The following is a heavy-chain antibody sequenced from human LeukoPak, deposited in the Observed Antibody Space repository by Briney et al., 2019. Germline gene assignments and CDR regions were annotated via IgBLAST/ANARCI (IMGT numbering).Heavy chain of an antibody. J-gene: IGHJ4*02. Sequence: GLSLTLSCAACGFTFGSYGMHWVRQAPGKGLDGVTFIRSDGSNKYYADSVKGRFTISRDNSKNTLYLQMNTLRADDTAVYYCAKGVKYIVMVTAQHYFDYWGQGTLVTVSS. CDR2: IRSDGSNK. D-gene: IGHD2-21*02. CDR1: GFTFGSYG. V-gene: IGHV3-30*02. CDR3: AKGVKYIVMVTAQHYFDY.